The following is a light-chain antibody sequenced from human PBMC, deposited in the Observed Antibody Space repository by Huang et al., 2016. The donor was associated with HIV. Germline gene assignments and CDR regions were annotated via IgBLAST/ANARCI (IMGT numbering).Light chain of an antibody. J-gene: IGKJ2*01. CDR1: QSITNNH. CDR2: GAS. Sequence: ETVLTQSPGTLSLSPGERATLSCRASQSITNNHLAWYQQKPGQAPSLLIYGASSRATGIPDRFSGSGSGTEFTLTISRLEPEDFAVYYCQQYGSSLYTFGQGTRLEIK. V-gene: IGKV3-20*01. CDR3: QQYGSSLYT.